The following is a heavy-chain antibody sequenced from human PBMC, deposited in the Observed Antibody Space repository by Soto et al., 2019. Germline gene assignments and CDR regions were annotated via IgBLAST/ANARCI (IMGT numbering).Heavy chain of an antibody. CDR2: IVVGSGNT. CDR3: AADPRGGAYYFDY. CDR1: GFTFTSSA. D-gene: IGHD1-26*01. Sequence: ASVKVSCKASGFTFTSSAVQWVRRARGQRLEWIGWIVVGSGNTNYAQKFQERVTITRDMSTSTAYMELSSLRSEDTAVYYCAADPRGGAYYFDYWGQGTLVTVSS. V-gene: IGHV1-58*01. J-gene: IGHJ4*02.